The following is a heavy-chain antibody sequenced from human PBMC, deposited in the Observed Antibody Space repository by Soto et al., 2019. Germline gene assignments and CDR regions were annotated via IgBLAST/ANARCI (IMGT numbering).Heavy chain of an antibody. D-gene: IGHD6-19*01. CDR2: ISGSGGST. V-gene: IGHV3-23*01. Sequence: AGALTLTCAVSGFTFSSCGKSWVWQGPRQWLEWVSAISGSGGSTFYADSVKGRFTISRDNSKNTLYLQMNSLRADDTAVYYFAKDKNRIAVAGTRADYWGQGTLVTVSS. CDR3: AKDKNRIAVAGTRADY. J-gene: IGHJ4*02. CDR1: GFTFSSCG.